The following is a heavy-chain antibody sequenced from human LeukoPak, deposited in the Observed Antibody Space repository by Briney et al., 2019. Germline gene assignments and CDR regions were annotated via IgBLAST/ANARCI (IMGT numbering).Heavy chain of an antibody. CDR2: ISWNSGSI. Sequence: GRSLRLSCAASGFTFDDYAMHWVRQAPGKSLEWVSGISWNSGSIGYTDSVKGRFTTSRDNAKNSLYLQMNSLRAEDTALYYCAKAGARAGWENLYNWNDGVKNYFDYWGQGTLVTVSS. D-gene: IGHD1-1*01. CDR1: GFTFDDYA. J-gene: IGHJ4*02. V-gene: IGHV3-9*01. CDR3: AKAGARAGWENLYNWNDGVKNYFDY.